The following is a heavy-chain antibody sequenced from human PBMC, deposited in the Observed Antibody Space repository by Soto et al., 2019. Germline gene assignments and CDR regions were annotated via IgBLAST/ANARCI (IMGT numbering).Heavy chain of an antibody. J-gene: IGHJ4*02. CDR3: ARGYHGYSYANFDY. CDR1: GGSINTYY. V-gene: IGHV4-59*01. CDR2: IYYNANT. D-gene: IGHD5-18*01. Sequence: QVQLQESGPGLVKPSETLSLTCTVSGGSINTYYWNWIRQPPGKGLEWIAYIYYNANTDSNPSLDDRVTISLDTTKNQLSLELSSVTAADTAVYYCARGYHGYSYANFDYWGQAILVTVSS.